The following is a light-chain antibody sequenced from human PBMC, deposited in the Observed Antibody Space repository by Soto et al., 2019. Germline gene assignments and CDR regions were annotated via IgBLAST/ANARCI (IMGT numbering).Light chain of an antibody. J-gene: IGLJ3*02. Sequence: QSVLTQSSSASASLGSSVKLTCTLSSGHSSYIIAWHQQQPGKAPRYLMKLEGSGSYNKGSGVPDRFSGSSSGADRYLTISHLQFEDEADYYCETWDSNTRGFGGGTKLTVL. CDR2: LEGSGSY. V-gene: IGLV4-60*02. CDR1: SGHSSYI. CDR3: ETWDSNTRG.